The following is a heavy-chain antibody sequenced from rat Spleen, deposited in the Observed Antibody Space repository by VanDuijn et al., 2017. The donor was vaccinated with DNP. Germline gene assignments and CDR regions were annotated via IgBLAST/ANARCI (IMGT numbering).Heavy chain of an antibody. D-gene: IGHD1-1*01. CDR3: TREGDTTVVTGDYFDY. CDR2: ITNTGGST. CDR1: GFTFNNYW. Sequence: EVQLVESGGGLVQPGRSLKLSCVASGFTFNNYWMTWIRQAPGKGLEWVASITNTGGSTYYPDSVKGRFTISRDNAKSTLYLQMNSLRSEDTATYYCTREGDTTVVTGDYFDYWGQGVMVTVSS. J-gene: IGHJ2*01. V-gene: IGHV5-31*01.